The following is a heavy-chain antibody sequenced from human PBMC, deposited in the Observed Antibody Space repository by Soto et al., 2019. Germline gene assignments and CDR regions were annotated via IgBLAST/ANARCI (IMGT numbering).Heavy chain of an antibody. CDR3: GSSGRGDFTAMVNYFYYGMDV. D-gene: IGHD5-18*01. Sequence: PGGSLRLSCAASGFTFSSYGMHWVRQAPGKGLEWVAVISYDGSNKYYADSVKGRFTVSRDNSKNTLYLQMNSLRAEDTAVYYCGSSGRGDFTAMVNYFYYGMDVWGQGTTVTVSS. J-gene: IGHJ6*02. V-gene: IGHV3-30*03. CDR1: GFTFSSYG. CDR2: ISYDGSNK.